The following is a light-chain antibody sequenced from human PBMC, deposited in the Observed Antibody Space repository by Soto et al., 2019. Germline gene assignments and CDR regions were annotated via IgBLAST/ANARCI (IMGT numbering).Light chain of an antibody. CDR3: QQYNNWPPWT. CDR1: QSVSTN. Sequence: RVMTQSPATLSLSPGERATLSCRASQSVSTNVAWYQQKPGQAPRLLIYGASTRATDIPARFSGSGSGPDFTLTISSLQSEDFAVYYCQQYNNWPPWTFGQGTKVDIK. J-gene: IGKJ1*01. CDR2: GAS. V-gene: IGKV3-15*01.